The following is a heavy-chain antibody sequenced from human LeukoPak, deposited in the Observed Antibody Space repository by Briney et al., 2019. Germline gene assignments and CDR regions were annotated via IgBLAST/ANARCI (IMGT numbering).Heavy chain of an antibody. V-gene: IGHV3-49*04. J-gene: IGHJ4*02. CDR2: IRSKAYGGTT. Sequence: GGSLRLSCTASGFTFGDYAMSWARQAPGKGLEWVGFIRSKAYGGTTEYAASVKGRFTISRDDSKSIAYLQTTSLKTEDTAVYYCTGGHDYGGNSDGLDYWGQGTLVTVSS. CDR3: TGGHDYGGNSDGLDY. D-gene: IGHD4-23*01. CDR1: GFTFGDYA.